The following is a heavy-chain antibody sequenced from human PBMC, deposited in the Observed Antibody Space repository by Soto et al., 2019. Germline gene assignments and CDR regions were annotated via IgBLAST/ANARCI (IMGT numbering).Heavy chain of an antibody. CDR2: INPQTGGT. J-gene: IGHJ4*02. V-gene: IGHV1-2*02. CDR1: GYTFTGYY. D-gene: IGHD1-26*01. CDR3: GRGRSGELVIFY. Sequence: GASVKVSCKGSGYTFTGYYIHWVRQTPGQGPEWMGEINPQTGGTKYAQKYQGRVTMTRDTSITTVYMELSNLSPDDTAVYYCGRGRSGELVIFYWGQGTLVTVSS.